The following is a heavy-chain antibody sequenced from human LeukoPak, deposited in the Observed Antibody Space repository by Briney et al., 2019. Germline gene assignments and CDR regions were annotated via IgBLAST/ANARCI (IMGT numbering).Heavy chain of an antibody. J-gene: IGHJ6*03. V-gene: IGHV3-66*02. D-gene: IGHD1-1*01. Sequence: GGSLRLSCAASGFTVSSNYMSWVRQAPGKGLEWVSVIYSGGSTYYADSVKGRFTISRDNSKNTLYLQMNSLRAEDTAVYYCARDVGTGYYYYYMDVWGKGTTVTVSS. CDR1: GFTVSSNY. CDR2: IYSGGST. CDR3: ARDVGTGYYYYYMDV.